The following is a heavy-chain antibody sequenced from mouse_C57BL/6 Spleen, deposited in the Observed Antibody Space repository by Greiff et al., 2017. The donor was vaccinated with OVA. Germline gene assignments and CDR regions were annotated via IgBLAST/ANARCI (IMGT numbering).Heavy chain of an antibody. Sequence: VKLVESGPGLVQPSQSLSITCTVSGFSLTSYGVHWVRQSPGKGLELLGVIWSGGSTDYNAAFISRLSISKDNAKSQVFFKMNSLQADDTAIYDCARKEAYYDYDGDYWGQGTSGTVSS. CDR2: IWSGGST. D-gene: IGHD2-4*01. CDR1: GFSLTSYG. J-gene: IGHJ4*01. V-gene: IGHV2-2*01. CDR3: ARKEAYYDYDGDY.